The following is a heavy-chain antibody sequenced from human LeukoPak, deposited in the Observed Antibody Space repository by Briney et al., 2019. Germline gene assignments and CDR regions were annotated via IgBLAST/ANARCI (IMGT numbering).Heavy chain of an antibody. Sequence: GGSLRLSCAASGFTFSDYWMHWVRQAPGKGLVWVSRVDRDGSSTSYADSVKGRFTISRDNAKNTLSLQMNSLRAEDTAVYYCARDRSISAAGDTYWGQGTLVTVSS. CDR2: VDRDGSST. V-gene: IGHV3-74*01. CDR3: ARDRSISAAGDTY. CDR1: GFTFSDYW. D-gene: IGHD6-13*01. J-gene: IGHJ4*02.